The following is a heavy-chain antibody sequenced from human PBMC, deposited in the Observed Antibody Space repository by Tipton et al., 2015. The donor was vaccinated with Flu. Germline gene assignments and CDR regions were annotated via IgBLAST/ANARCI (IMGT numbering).Heavy chain of an antibody. Sequence: SLRLSCTASGFTFGDYAMSWVRQAPGKGLEWVGFIRSKAYGGTTEYAASVKGRFTISRDDSKSIAYLQMNSLKTEDTAVYYCTRHVPYYYDSSDLIDYWGQGTLVTVSS. CDR2: IRSKAYGGTT. D-gene: IGHD3-22*01. CDR1: GFTFGDYA. J-gene: IGHJ4*02. CDR3: TRHVPYYYDSSDLIDY. V-gene: IGHV3-49*04.